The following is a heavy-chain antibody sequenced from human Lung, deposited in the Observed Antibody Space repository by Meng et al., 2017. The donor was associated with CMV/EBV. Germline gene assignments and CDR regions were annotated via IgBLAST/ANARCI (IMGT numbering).Heavy chain of an antibody. J-gene: IGHJ4*02. D-gene: IGHD1-1*01. CDR3: ARGRTDFDS. V-gene: IGHV4-34*01. CDR1: GGSLTDYF. CDR2: ISHGGRT. Sequence: SETLSLTCAVYGGSLTDYFWSWIRQSPEKGLEWIGDISHGGRTNYNPSLKSRVTISVDTPNNQFSLRVASVTAADTAVYYCARGRTDFDSWGQGTLVTVSS.